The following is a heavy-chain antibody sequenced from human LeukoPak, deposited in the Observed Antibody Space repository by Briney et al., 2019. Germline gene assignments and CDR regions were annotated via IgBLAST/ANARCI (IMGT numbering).Heavy chain of an antibody. V-gene: IGHV4-30-2*01. D-gene: IGHD5-24*01. Sequence: SETLSLTCAVSGGSISSGGYSWSWIRQPPGKGLEWIGYIYHSGSTYYNPSLKSRVTISVDRSKNQFSLKLSSVTAADTAVYYCARDRMAAHLYYYYYGMDVWGQGTTVTVSS. J-gene: IGHJ6*02. CDR2: IYHSGST. CDR3: ARDRMAAHLYYYYYGMDV. CDR1: GGSISSGGYS.